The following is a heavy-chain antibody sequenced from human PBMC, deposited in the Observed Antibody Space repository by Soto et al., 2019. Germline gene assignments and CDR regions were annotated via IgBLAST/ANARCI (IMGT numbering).Heavy chain of an antibody. V-gene: IGHV3-21*01. CDR2: ISSSSSYI. CDR3: ATDSAATSGSYKGRFDY. D-gene: IGHD1-26*01. J-gene: IGHJ4*02. CDR1: GFTFSSYS. Sequence: EVQLLESGGGLVQPGGSLRLSCVASGFTFSSYSMNWVRQAPGKGLEWVSSISSSSSYIYYTDSVKGRLTISRDNAKNSLYLQMNSLRAEDTAFYYCATDSAATSGSYKGRFDYWGQGVLVIVTS.